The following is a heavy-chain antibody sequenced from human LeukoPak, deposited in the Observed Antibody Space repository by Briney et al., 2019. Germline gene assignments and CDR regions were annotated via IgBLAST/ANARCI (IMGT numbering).Heavy chain of an antibody. V-gene: IGHV4-4*07. J-gene: IGHJ4*02. CDR3: ARERIVGATTFEYYFDY. CDR1: GGSISIYY. CDR2: IYTSGST. Sequence: SETLSLTCTVSGGSISIYYWSWIRQPAGKGLEWIGRIYTSGSTNYNPSLKSRVTMSVDTSKNQFSLKLTSVTAADTAVYYCARERIVGATTFEYYFDYWGQGPLVTVSS. D-gene: IGHD1-26*01.